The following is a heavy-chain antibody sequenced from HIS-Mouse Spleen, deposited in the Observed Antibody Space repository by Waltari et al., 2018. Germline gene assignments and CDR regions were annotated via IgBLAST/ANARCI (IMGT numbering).Heavy chain of an antibody. CDR3: AREIPYSSSWYDWHFDL. CDR2: IYYSGST. V-gene: IGHV4-39*07. J-gene: IGHJ2*01. Sequence: QLQLQESGPGLVKPSETLSLTCTVSGGSISSRSYSWVLIRQPPGKGLEWSGSIYYSGSTYYNPSLKSRVTISVDTSKNQFSLKLSSVTAADTAVYYCAREIPYSSSWYDWHFDLWGRGTLVTVSS. D-gene: IGHD6-13*01. CDR1: GGSISSRSYS.